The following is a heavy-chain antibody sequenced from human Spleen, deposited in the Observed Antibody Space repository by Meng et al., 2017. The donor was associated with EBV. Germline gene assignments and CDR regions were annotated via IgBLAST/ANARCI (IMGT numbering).Heavy chain of an antibody. CDR1: GFSLSTSGVG. CDR2: IYWDDDK. V-gene: IGHV2-5*02. CDR3: ANGLVPAGMVVRYYFDY. Sequence: QITLKESGPTLVKPTQTFTLTCTFSGFSLSTSGVGMGWIRQPPGKALEWLALIYWDDDKRYSPSLKSRLTITKDTSKNQVVLTMTNMDPVDTATYYCANGLVPAGMVVRYYFDYWGQGTMVTVSA. D-gene: IGHD2-2*01. J-gene: IGHJ4*02.